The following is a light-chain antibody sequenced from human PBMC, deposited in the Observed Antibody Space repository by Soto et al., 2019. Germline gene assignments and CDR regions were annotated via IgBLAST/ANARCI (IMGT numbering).Light chain of an antibody. V-gene: IGKV1-5*03. CDR1: QTISSW. CDR3: QHYNSYSEA. Sequence: DIQMTQSPSTLSGSVGDRVTITCRASQTISSWLAWYQQKPGKAPKLLIYKASTIESGVPSRFSGSGSGTEFPLTISSLQPDDFATYYCQHYNSYSEAFGQGTKVELK. CDR2: KAS. J-gene: IGKJ1*01.